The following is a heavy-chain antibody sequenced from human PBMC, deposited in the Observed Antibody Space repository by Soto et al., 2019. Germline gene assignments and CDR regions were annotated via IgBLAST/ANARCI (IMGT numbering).Heavy chain of an antibody. CDR1: GFTFSSYG. CDR3: AKDVYSSGWGGLDY. D-gene: IGHD6-19*01. J-gene: IGHJ4*02. V-gene: IGHV3-30*18. Sequence: QVQLVESGGGVVQPGRSLRLSCAASGFTFSSYGMHWVRQAPGKRLEWVAVISYDGSNKYYADSVKGRFTISRDNSKNTRYLQMNSLRAEDTAVYYCAKDVYSSGWGGLDYWGQGTLVTVSS. CDR2: ISYDGSNK.